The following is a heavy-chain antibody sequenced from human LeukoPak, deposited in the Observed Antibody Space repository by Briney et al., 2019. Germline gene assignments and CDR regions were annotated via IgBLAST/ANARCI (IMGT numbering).Heavy chain of an antibody. J-gene: IGHJ3*02. CDR2: INHSEST. CDR3: AREDSRSSGAFDI. CDR1: GGSFSGYY. V-gene: IGHV4-34*01. D-gene: IGHD6-6*01. Sequence: PSETLSLTCAVYGGSFSGYYWSWIRQPPGKGLEWIGEINHSESTNYNPSLKSRVTISVDTSKNQFSLKLSSVTAADTAVYYCAREDSRSSGAFDIWGQGTMVTVSS.